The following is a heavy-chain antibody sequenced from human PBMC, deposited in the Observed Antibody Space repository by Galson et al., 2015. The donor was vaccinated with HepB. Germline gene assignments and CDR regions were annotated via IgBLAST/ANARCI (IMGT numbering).Heavy chain of an antibody. CDR1: GYTFTSYG. CDR2: ISAYNGNT. J-gene: IGHJ3*02. V-gene: IGHV1-18*01. Sequence: SVKVSCKASGYTFTSYGISWVRQAPGQGLEWMGWISAYNGNTNYAQKLQGRVTMTTDTSTSTAYMELRSLRSDDTAVYYCARDRGRVWHYGSGSYYIPKSDAFDIWGQGTMVTVSS. D-gene: IGHD3-10*01. CDR3: ARDRGRVWHYGSGSYYIPKSDAFDI.